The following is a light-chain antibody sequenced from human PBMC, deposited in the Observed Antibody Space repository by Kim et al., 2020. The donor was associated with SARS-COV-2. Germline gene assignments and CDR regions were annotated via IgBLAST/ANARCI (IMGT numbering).Light chain of an antibody. J-gene: IGLJ1*01. V-gene: IGLV2-14*01. Sequence: QSALTQPASVSGSPGQSITISCTGTTTDIGGYNYISWYQQYPGIAPKLIIFDVSKRPSGVSNRFSGSKSGNTASLTISGLQAGDEADYYCLSYRHAVNYVFGTGTKVTVL. CDR1: TTDIGGYNY. CDR3: LSYRHAVNYV. CDR2: DVS.